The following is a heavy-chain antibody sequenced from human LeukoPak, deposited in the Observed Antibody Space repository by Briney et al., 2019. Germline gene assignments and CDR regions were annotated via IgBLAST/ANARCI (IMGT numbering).Heavy chain of an antibody. V-gene: IGHV3-21*01. Sequence: GGSLRLSRAASGFTFSSYSMNWVRQAPGKGLEWVSSISSSSSYIYYADSVKGRFTISRDNAKNSLYLQMNSLRAEDTAVYYCARAGLGRIAARSPDYWGQGTLVTVSS. D-gene: IGHD6-6*01. CDR1: GFTFSSYS. CDR2: ISSSSSYI. CDR3: ARAGLGRIAARSPDY. J-gene: IGHJ4*02.